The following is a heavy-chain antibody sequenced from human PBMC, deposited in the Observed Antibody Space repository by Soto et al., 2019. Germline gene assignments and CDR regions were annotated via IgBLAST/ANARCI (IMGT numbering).Heavy chain of an antibody. V-gene: IGHV4-59*08. D-gene: IGHD3-10*01. J-gene: IGHJ4*02. CDR3: ARQAGSHFDY. Sequence: QVQLQESGPGLVKPSETLSLTCTVSGGSISSYYWSWIRQPPGKGLEWIGYIYYSGSTNYNPSLTSRVTISVDTSKNQFSLKLSSVTAADAAVYYCARQAGSHFDYWGQGTLVTVSS. CDR2: IYYSGST. CDR1: GGSISSYY.